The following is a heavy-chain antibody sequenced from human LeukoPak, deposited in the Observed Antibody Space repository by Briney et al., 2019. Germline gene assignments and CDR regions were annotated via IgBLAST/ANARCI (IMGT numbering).Heavy chain of an antibody. CDR2: IIPIFGTA. CDR3: ARDLGYCSGGSCYSGDSFDY. V-gene: IGHV1-69*01. CDR1: GGTFSSYA. J-gene: IGHJ4*02. Sequence: ASVKVSCKASGGTFSSYAISWVRQAPGQGLEWMGGIIPIFGTANYAQKFQGRVTITADEPTSTAYMELSSLRSEDTAVYYCARDLGYCSGGSCYSGDSFDYWGQGTLVTVSS. D-gene: IGHD2-15*01.